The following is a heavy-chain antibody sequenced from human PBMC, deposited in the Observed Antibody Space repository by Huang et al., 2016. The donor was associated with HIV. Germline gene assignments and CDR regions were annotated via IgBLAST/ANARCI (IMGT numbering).Heavy chain of an antibody. V-gene: IGHV1-24*01. CDR2: FDPEEGET. D-gene: IGHD3-22*01. J-gene: IGHJ4*02. Sequence: QVQLVQSGAEVKKPGASVKVSCKVSGSTLPELSMHWVRQAPGKGLEWIGGFDPEEGETIYAQKFQGRVTMTEDTSTDTAYMELSSLRSEDTAVYYCATVYRRFRNHDSGDYYFDYWDQGTLVTVSS. CDR1: GSTLPELS. CDR3: ATVYRRFRNHDSGDYYFDY.